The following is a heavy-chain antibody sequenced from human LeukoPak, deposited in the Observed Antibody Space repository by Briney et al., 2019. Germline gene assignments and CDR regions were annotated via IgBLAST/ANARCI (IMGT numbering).Heavy chain of an antibody. D-gene: IGHD2-15*01. CDR3: ARVGCSGGSCYPRFDP. V-gene: IGHV1-69*05. CDR1: GGTFSSYA. CDR2: IIPIFGTA. J-gene: IGHJ5*02. Sequence: SVKVSCKASGGTFSSYAISWVRQAPGQGLEWMGRIIPIFGTASYAQKFQGRVTITTDESTSTAYMELSSLRSEDTAVYYCARVGCSGGSCYPRFDPWGQGTLVTVSS.